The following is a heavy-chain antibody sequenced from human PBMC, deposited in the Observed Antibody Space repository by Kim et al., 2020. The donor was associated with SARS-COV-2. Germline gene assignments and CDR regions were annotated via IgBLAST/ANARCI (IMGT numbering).Heavy chain of an antibody. D-gene: IGHD3-10*01. Sequence: ASVKVSCKASGYTFTSYYMHWVRQAPGQGLEWMGIINPSGGSTSYAQKFQGRVTMTRDTSTSTVYMELSSLRSEDTAVYYCWATMVRGVRFDYWGQGTLVTVSS. V-gene: IGHV1-46*01. CDR2: INPSGGST. CDR1: GYTFTSYY. J-gene: IGHJ4*02. CDR3: WATMVRGVRFDY.